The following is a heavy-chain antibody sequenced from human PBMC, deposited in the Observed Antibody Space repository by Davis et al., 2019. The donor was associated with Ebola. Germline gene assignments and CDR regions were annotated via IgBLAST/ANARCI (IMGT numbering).Heavy chain of an antibody. V-gene: IGHV4-59*12. D-gene: IGHD3-16*01. Sequence: SETLSLTCTVSGGSISSYYWSWIRQPPGKGLEWIGYIYYSGSTNYNPSLKSRVTISVDTSKNQFSLKLSSVTAADTAVYYCARVGLVGAFDIWGQGTMATVSS. CDR3: ARVGLVGAFDI. CDR1: GGSISSYY. J-gene: IGHJ3*02. CDR2: IYYSGST.